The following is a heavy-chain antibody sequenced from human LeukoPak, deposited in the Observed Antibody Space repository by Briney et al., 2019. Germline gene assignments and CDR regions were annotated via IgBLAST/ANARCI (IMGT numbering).Heavy chain of an antibody. CDR2: INSDGSST. D-gene: IGHD6-25*01. J-gene: IGHJ4*02. CDR1: GFTFSTYW. V-gene: IGHV3-74*01. CDR3: ARRLDY. Sequence: PGGSLGLSCAASGFTFSTYWMHWVRQVPGKGLLPVSRINSDGSSTAYADSVKGRFTISRDNAKNSLYLQMNSLRAEDTAVYYCARRLDYWGQGTLVTVSS.